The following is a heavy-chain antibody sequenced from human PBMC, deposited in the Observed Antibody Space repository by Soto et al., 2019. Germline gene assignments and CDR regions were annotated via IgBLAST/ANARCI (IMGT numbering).Heavy chain of an antibody. CDR3: AKDRKSGAGYYYGMDV. CDR1: GFPFDDYA. CDR2: ISWNSGSI. Sequence: GGSPRLSCAASGFPFDDYAMHWVRQAPGKGLEWVSGISWNSGSIGYADSVKGRFTISRDNAKNSLYLQMNSLRAEDTALYYCAKDRKSGAGYYYGMDVWGQGTTVTVSS. J-gene: IGHJ6*02. V-gene: IGHV3-9*01.